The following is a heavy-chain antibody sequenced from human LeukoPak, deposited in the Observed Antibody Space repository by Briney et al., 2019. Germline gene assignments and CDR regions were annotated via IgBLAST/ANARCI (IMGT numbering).Heavy chain of an antibody. D-gene: IGHD3-22*01. Sequence: GGSLRLSCAASGFTFSSYSMNWVRQAPGKGLEWVSFISDSATTIYYVDSVKGRFTISRDNPKNSLYLQMNSLRAEDTAVYYCARDWYDSSGPFDYWGQGTLVTVSS. CDR3: ARDWYDSSGPFDY. CDR2: ISDSATTI. CDR1: GFTFSSYS. V-gene: IGHV3-48*04. J-gene: IGHJ4*02.